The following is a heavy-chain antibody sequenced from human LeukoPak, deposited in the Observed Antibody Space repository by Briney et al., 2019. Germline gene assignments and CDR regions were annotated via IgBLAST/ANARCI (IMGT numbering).Heavy chain of an antibody. V-gene: IGHV3-66*02. CDR2: FHSEHTT. J-gene: IGHJ6*02. Sequence: GGALRLSFAYCTCTVLDHFMTGVRQPPWRGLEWVAGFHSEHTTCYADRVKGRFTIQRHNSKNTLYLQMNTLRAEDTPVYYCARGAGVSHYYYAMDIWGQGTTVTVSS. D-gene: IGHD2-21*01. CDR1: TCTVLDHF. CDR3: ARGAGVSHYYYAMDI.